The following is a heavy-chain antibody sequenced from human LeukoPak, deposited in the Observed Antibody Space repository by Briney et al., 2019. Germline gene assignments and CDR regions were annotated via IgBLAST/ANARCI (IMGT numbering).Heavy chain of an antibody. Sequence: SETLSLTCTVSGGSNNNYYWSWIRQPPGKGLEWIGYIYYSGSTNYNPSLKSRVTMSIDTSKNQFSLKLSSVTAADTAVYYCARRAGYRYYYMDVWGKGTTVTVSS. CDR2: IYYSGST. V-gene: IGHV4-59*08. CDR1: GGSNNNYY. CDR3: ARRAGYRYYYMDV. J-gene: IGHJ6*03. D-gene: IGHD5-18*01.